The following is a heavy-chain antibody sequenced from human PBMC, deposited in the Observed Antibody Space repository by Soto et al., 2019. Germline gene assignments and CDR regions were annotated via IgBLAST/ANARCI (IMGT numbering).Heavy chain of an antibody. CDR3: ARRWRYCSSTSCSEAFDI. Sequence: GASVKVSCKASGYTFTSYDINWVRQATGQGLEWMGWMNPNSGNTGYAQKFQGRVTMTRNTSISTAYMELSSLRSEDTAVYYCARRWRYCSSTSCSEAFDIWGQGTMVTVSS. V-gene: IGHV1-8*01. J-gene: IGHJ3*02. CDR2: MNPNSGNT. CDR1: GYTFTSYD. D-gene: IGHD2-2*01.